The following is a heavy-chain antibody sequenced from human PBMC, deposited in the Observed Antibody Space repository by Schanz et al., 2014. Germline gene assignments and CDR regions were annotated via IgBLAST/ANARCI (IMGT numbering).Heavy chain of an antibody. Sequence: VQLVESGGGLVQPGGSLRLSCAASGFSVGNKYMNWVRQAPGKGLEYVSAISHDGYSTYYADSVKGRFTISRDNSKNTLFLQMNSLRAEDTAVYYCARDHTTESYYSAGPPIDYWGQGTLXTVSS. CDR3: ARDHTTESYYSAGPPIDY. CDR2: ISHDGYST. D-gene: IGHD1-26*01. CDR1: GFSVGNKY. J-gene: IGHJ4*02. V-gene: IGHV3-64*04.